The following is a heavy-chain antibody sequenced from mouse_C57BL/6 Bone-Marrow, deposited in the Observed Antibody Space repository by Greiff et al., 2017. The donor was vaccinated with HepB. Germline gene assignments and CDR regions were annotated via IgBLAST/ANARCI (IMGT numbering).Heavy chain of an antibody. CDR2: ISSGSSTI. J-gene: IGHJ1*03. CDR3: ARGPYGSSYWYFDV. V-gene: IGHV5-17*01. CDR1: GFTFSDYG. Sequence: EVKVVESGGGLVKPGGSLKLSCAASGFTFSDYGMHWVRQAPEKGLEWVAYISSGSSTIYYADTVKGRFTISRDNAKNTLFLQMTSLRSEDTAMYYCARGPYGSSYWYFDVWGTGTTVTVSS. D-gene: IGHD1-1*01.